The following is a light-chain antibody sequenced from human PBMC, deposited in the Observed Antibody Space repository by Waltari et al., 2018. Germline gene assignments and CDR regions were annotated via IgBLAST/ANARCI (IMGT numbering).Light chain of an antibody. CDR3: CSYGDTGTVI. Sequence: QSALTQPASVSGSPGQSITISCSGFSSDTGRDNLVSWYQQHPDRAPKLIVYETTKRPSGVSHRFSGSKSANTASLTISGLQAEDEAEYYCCSYGDTGTVIFGGGTKLTVL. J-gene: IGLJ2*01. V-gene: IGLV2-23*02. CDR1: SSDTGRDNL. CDR2: ETT.